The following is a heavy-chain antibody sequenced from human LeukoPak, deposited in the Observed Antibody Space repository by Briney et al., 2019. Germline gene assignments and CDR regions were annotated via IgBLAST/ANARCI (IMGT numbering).Heavy chain of an antibody. Sequence: SETLSLTCAVYGGSFSSYYWSWIRQPPGKGLEWIGYIYYTGSTNYNPSLKSRVTMSVDTSKNQFSLKVSSVTAADTAVYYCARDTGITAAHYYFDFWGQGTLVTVSS. D-gene: IGHD6-13*01. V-gene: IGHV4-59*01. CDR1: GGSFSSYY. CDR2: IYYTGST. J-gene: IGHJ4*02. CDR3: ARDTGITAAHYYFDF.